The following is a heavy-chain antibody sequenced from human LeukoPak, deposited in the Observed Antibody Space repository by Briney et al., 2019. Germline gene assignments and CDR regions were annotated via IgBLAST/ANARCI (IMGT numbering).Heavy chain of an antibody. V-gene: IGHV3-7*03. J-gene: IGHJ4*02. CDR3: ARWGGRFDY. Sequence: GGSLRLSCAASGFTFSSYSMSWVRQAPGKGLEWVANINKDGGEKYYVDSVKGRFTISRDNAKNSLYLQMNSLRAEDTAVYYCARWGGRFDYWGQGTLVTVSS. CDR1: GFTFSSYS. CDR2: INKDGGEK. D-gene: IGHD1-26*01.